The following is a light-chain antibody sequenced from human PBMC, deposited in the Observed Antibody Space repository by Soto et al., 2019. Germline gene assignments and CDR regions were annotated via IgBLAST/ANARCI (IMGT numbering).Light chain of an antibody. J-gene: IGLJ2*01. CDR3: SSYASNSPVI. V-gene: IGLV2-14*01. Sequence: QSALTQPASVSGSPGQSITISCTGTSSDVGAYNYVSWYQQHPVKAPKLMIYDVSSRPSGISNRFSGSKSGNTASLPISGFQAGPEANYYCSSYASNSPVIFGGGT. CDR1: SSDVGAYNY. CDR2: DVS.